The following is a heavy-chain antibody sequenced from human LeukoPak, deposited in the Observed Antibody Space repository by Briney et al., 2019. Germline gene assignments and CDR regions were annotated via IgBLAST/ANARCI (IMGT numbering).Heavy chain of an antibody. V-gene: IGHV4-30-4*08. J-gene: IGHJ4*02. CDR1: GGSISSYY. D-gene: IGHD3-3*01. CDR2: IYYSGST. CDR3: ARTVLRFLEWLSPRPYYFDY. Sequence: SETLSLTCTVSGGSISSYYWSWIRQPPGKGLEWIGYIYYSGSTYYNPSLKSRVTISVDTSKNQFSLKLSSVTAADTAVYYCARTVLRFLEWLSPRPYYFDYWGQGTLVTVSS.